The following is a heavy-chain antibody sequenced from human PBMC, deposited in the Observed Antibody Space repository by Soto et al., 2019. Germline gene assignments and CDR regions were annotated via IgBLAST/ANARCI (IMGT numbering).Heavy chain of an antibody. CDR2: INPNSGGT. CDR3: ARGRPGYGWFDY. V-gene: IGHV1-2*02. J-gene: IGHJ4*02. CDR1: GYTFTSYD. D-gene: IGHD5-12*01. Sequence: QVQLVQSGAEVKKPGASVKVSCKASGYTFTSYDINWVRQATGQGLEWMGWINPNSGGTNYAQKFQGRVTMTRDTSISTAYMELSRLRSDDTAVYYCARGRPGYGWFDYWGQGTLVTVSS.